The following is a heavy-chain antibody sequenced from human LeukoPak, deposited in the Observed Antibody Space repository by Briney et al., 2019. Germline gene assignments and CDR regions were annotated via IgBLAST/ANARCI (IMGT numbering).Heavy chain of an antibody. Sequence: PGGSLRLSCAASGFTVSSNYMSWVRQAPGEGLEWVSVIYSGGSTYYADSVKGRFTISRDNSKNTLYLQMNSLRAEDTAVYYCARDPPRDSSGYYLNYWGQGTLVTVSS. D-gene: IGHD3-22*01. V-gene: IGHV3-66*01. CDR2: IYSGGST. CDR3: ARDPPRDSSGYYLNY. J-gene: IGHJ4*02. CDR1: GFTVSSNY.